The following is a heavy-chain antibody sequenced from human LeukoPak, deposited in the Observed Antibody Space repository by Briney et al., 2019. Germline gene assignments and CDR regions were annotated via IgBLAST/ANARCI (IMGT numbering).Heavy chain of an antibody. Sequence: PSQTLSLTCTVSGGSISSGGYYWSWIRQHPGKGLGWIGYIYYSGSTYYNPSLKSRVTISVDTSKNQFSLKLSSVTAADTAVYYCARDMAPYDSSGAFDYWGQGTLVTVSS. CDR2: IYYSGST. CDR3: ARDMAPYDSSGAFDY. V-gene: IGHV4-31*03. J-gene: IGHJ4*02. CDR1: GGSISSGGYY. D-gene: IGHD3-22*01.